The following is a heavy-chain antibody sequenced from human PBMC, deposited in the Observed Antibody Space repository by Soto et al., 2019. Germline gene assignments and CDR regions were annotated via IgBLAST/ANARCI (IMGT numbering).Heavy chain of an antibody. CDR2: IYYSGST. D-gene: IGHD3-10*01. V-gene: IGHV4-59*08. CDR1: GGSISSYY. Sequence: QVQLQESGPGLVKPSETLYLTCTVSGGSISSYYWNWIRQPPGKGLEWIGYIYYSGSTTYNPSLKSRVTMTVDTSNNQFSLKLSSVTAADTAVYYCARSPFGPNWFDPWGQGTLVTVSS. CDR3: ARSPFGPNWFDP. J-gene: IGHJ5*02.